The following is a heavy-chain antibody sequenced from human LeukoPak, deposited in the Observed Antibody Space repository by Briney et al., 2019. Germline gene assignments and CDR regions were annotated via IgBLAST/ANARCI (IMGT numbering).Heavy chain of an antibody. Sequence: ASVNVSCTASGYTFNKYNILWVRQTPGQGLQWVAWVSPDNGDTRFPQGLQDRVTITTDASTRTVYMELRSLRSDDSAIYYCARSLPSELITDNWFDPWGQGTLVTVSS. CDR1: GYTFNKYN. CDR2: VSPDNGDT. D-gene: IGHD3-10*01. CDR3: ARSLPSELITDNWFDP. J-gene: IGHJ5*02. V-gene: IGHV1-18*01.